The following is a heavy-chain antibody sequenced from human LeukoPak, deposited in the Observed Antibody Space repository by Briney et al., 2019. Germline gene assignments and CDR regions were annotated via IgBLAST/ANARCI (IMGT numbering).Heavy chain of an antibody. Sequence: PGGSLRLSCAASGFTFSSYNMNWVRLAPGEGLEWVSHINSDSTNIAYADSVKGRFTISRDNAKNSLYLQLNSLRDEDTAVYYCARDYEWAFDYWGQGTLVTVSS. D-gene: IGHD1-26*01. CDR2: INSDSTNI. V-gene: IGHV3-48*02. CDR1: GFTFSSYN. J-gene: IGHJ4*02. CDR3: ARDYEWAFDY.